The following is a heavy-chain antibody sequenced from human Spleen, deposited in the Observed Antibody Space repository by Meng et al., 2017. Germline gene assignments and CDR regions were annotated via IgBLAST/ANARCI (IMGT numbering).Heavy chain of an antibody. Sequence: SETLSLTCVVSGGSFSDYYWSWIRQPPGKGLEWIGEINHSGSTNYNPSLESRATISVDTSKNQFSLKLNSVTAADTAVYYCASIEVAGSVLGYWGQGTLVTVSS. CDR1: GGSFSDYY. V-gene: IGHV4-34*01. CDR3: ASIEVAGSVLGY. J-gene: IGHJ4*02. D-gene: IGHD6-19*01. CDR2: INHSGST.